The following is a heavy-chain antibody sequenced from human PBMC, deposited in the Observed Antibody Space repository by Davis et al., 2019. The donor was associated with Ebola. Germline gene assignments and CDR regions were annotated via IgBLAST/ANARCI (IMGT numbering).Heavy chain of an antibody. CDR2: MKQDGSEK. J-gene: IGHJ4*02. D-gene: IGHD4-17*01. CDR3: AREGTVTTTNDN. Sequence: GESLKISCAASGFTFSTYWMSWVRQAPGKGLEWVANMKQDGSEKYYVDSVKGRFTISRDNAKNSLYLKMTSLRAEDTAVYYCAREGTVTTTNDNWGQGTLVPSPQ. V-gene: IGHV3-7*01. CDR1: GFTFSTYW.